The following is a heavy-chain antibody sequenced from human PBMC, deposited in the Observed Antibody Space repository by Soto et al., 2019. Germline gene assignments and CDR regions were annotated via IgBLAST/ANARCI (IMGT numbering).Heavy chain of an antibody. D-gene: IGHD2-21*01. CDR3: ARDYLIPSAADYYSDMAV. Sequence: SVEVCWKACRYGFTSYGSSWVRQAPGQGPEWMGGIIPIFRTATYAQKFQGRVTITADDSTRTSYMELSGLTAEDTADYYCARDYLIPSAADYYSDMAVWRQGTTVTVSS. CDR2: IIPIFRTA. J-gene: IGHJ6*02. CDR1: RYGFTSYG. V-gene: IGHV1-69*13.